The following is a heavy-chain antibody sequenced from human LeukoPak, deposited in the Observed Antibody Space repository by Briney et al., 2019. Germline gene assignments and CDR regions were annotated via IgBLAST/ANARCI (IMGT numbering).Heavy chain of an antibody. CDR3: AREGRLRYYPPDY. D-gene: IGHD3-9*01. CDR1: GFTFSSYS. CDR2: ISSSSSYI. J-gene: IGHJ4*02. V-gene: IGHV3-21*01. Sequence: PGGSLRLSCAASGFTFSSYSMNWVRQAPGKGLECVSSISSSSSYIYYADSVKGRFTNSRDNAKNSLYLQLNSLRAEDTAVYYCAREGRLRYYPPDYWGREPWSPSPQ.